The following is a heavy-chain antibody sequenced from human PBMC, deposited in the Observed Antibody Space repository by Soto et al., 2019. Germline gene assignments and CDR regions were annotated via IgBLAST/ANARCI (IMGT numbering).Heavy chain of an antibody. V-gene: IGHV3-30*18. J-gene: IGHJ4*02. CDR3: AKDPTRHQGRSGGSARHNYKAYYFDY. CDR1: GFTFSTYS. Sequence: PGGSLRLSCAASGFTFSTYSMHWDRQAPGKGLEWVAVISYDGSNKYYADSVKGRFTISRDNSKNTLYLQMNSLRAEDTAVYYCAKDPTRHQGRSGGSARHNYKAYYFDYWGQGTLVTVSS. CDR2: ISYDGSNK. D-gene: IGHD2-15*01.